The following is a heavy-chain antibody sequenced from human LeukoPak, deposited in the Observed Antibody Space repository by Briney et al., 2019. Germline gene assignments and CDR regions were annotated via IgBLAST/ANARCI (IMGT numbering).Heavy chain of an antibody. Sequence: ASVKVSCKASGYTFTGYYMHWVRQAPGQGLEWMGWINPNSGGTNYAQKFQGRVTMTRDTSISTAYIELSRLRSDDTAVYYCARLIAVAGFAFDYWGQGTLVTVSS. J-gene: IGHJ4*02. V-gene: IGHV1-2*02. D-gene: IGHD6-19*01. CDR2: INPNSGGT. CDR1: GYTFTGYY. CDR3: ARLIAVAGFAFDY.